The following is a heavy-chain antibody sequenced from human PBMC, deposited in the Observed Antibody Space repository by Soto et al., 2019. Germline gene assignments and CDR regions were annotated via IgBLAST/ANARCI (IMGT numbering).Heavy chain of an antibody. V-gene: IGHV3-23*01. CDR3: AKDLGDILTGCDS. Sequence: EVHLLESGGTLVQPGGSLRLSCSASGFTFSSYAMNWVRQAPGKGLEWVSSISASGRSTYYADSVKGRFTISRDISKNTLYLQMNSLRGEDTAVYYCAKDLGDILTGCDSWGQGTLVTVSS. D-gene: IGHD3-9*01. CDR1: GFTFSSYA. CDR2: ISASGRST. J-gene: IGHJ5*01.